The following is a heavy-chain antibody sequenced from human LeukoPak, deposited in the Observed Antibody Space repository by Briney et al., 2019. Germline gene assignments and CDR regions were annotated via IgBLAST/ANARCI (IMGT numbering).Heavy chain of an antibody. J-gene: IGHJ4*02. Sequence: GGSLRLPCGASGFTFSSYGMHWVRQAPGKGLEWVAFISYDGSKKYYGDSVKGRFTISRDNSENRLYLQLNSLRPEDTAVYSCAKERGTTPWLDYWGQGILVTVSS. D-gene: IGHD2/OR15-2a*01. CDR1: GFTFSSYG. V-gene: IGHV3-30*18. CDR2: ISYDGSKK. CDR3: AKERGTTPWLDY.